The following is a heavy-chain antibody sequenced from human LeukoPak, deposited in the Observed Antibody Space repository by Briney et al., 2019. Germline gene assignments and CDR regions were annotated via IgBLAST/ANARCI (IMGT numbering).Heavy chain of an antibody. V-gene: IGHV3-30*04. Sequence: RGSLRLSCAASGFTFSSYAMHWVRQAPGKGLEWVAVISYDGSNKYYADSVKGRFTISRDNSKNTLYLQMNSLRAEDTAVYYCARVKGSGSYYTYYFDYWGQGTLVTVSS. CDR1: GFTFSSYA. J-gene: IGHJ4*02. CDR3: ARVKGSGSYYTYYFDY. D-gene: IGHD3-10*01. CDR2: ISYDGSNK.